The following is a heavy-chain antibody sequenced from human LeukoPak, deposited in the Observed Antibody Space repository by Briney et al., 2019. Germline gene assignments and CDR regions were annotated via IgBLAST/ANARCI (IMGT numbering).Heavy chain of an antibody. Sequence: GGSLRLSCAASGFTFSSYAMSWAPKPPGKGLEWVSAISGSGGSTYYADSVKGRFTISRDNPKNTLYLQMNSLRAEDTAVYYCAKDRRVGATRDDAFDIWGQGTMVTVSS. CDR2: ISGSGGST. D-gene: IGHD1-26*01. J-gene: IGHJ3*02. V-gene: IGHV3-23*01. CDR1: GFTFSSYA. CDR3: AKDRRVGATRDDAFDI.